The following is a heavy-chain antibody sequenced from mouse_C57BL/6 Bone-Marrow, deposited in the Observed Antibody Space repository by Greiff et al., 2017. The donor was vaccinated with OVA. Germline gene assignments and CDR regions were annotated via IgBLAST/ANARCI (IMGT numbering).Heavy chain of an antibody. V-gene: IGHV7-3*01. CDR2: IRNKANGYTT. CDR1: GFTFTDYY. J-gene: IGHJ3*01. CDR3: ARDRYYYGSSIAY. Sequence: EVQGVESGGGLVQPGGSLSLSCAASGFTFTDYYMSWVRQPPGKALEWLGFIRNKANGYTTEYSASVKGRFTISRDNSQSILYLQMNALRAEDSATYYCARDRYYYGSSIAYWGQGTLVTVSA. D-gene: IGHD1-1*01.